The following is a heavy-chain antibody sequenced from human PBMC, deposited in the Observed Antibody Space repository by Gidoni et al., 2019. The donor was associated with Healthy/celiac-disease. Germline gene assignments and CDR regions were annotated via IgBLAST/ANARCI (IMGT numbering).Heavy chain of an antibody. CDR2: IYPGESDT. CDR1: GYSFTSYW. V-gene: IGHV5-51*01. Sequence: EVQLVQSGAEVKTPGESLKISCKGSGYSFTSYWIGWVRQTPGKGLEWMGIIYPGESDTRYSPSFQGQVTISADKSISTAYLQWSSLKASDTAMYYCARYLQGYSWGNWYFDLWGRGTLVTVSS. CDR3: ARYLQGYSWGNWYFDL. D-gene: IGHD1-26*01. J-gene: IGHJ2*01.